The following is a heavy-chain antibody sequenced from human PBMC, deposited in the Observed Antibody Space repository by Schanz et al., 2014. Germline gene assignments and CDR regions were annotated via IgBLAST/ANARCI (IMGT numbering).Heavy chain of an antibody. V-gene: IGHV4-34*01. CDR2: ISYNGGA. CDR1: GGSFSAYY. J-gene: IGHJ6*02. Sequence: QLHQWGAGLLKPSETLSLTCAVSGGSFSAYYWSWIRQPPGKGLEWIGEISYNGGANNPSLQGRVTISGDTSKKEVSLTLRSVTAADTAVYYCAREGPGDYYGMDVWGQGRTVIVSS. CDR3: AREGPGDYYGMDV.